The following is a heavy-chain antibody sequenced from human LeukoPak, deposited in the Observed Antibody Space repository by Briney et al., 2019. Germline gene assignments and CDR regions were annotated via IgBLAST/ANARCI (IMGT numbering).Heavy chain of an antibody. CDR3: ARGPKGHFDY. J-gene: IGHJ4*02. CDR1: GGSISSSY. CDR2: IYYSGST. Sequence: SETLSLTCTVSGGSISSSYWIWIRQPPGKGLEWIGYIYYSGSTSYNPSLKSRVTISLDTSKNQFSLKLSSVTAADTAVYYCARGPKGHFDYWGQGTLVTVSS. V-gene: IGHV4-59*01.